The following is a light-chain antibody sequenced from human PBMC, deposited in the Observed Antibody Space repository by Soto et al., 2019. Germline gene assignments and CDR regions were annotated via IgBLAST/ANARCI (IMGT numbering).Light chain of an antibody. J-gene: IGKJ3*01. Sequence: DIQMTQSPSSLSASVGDRVTITCRASQSISSYLNWYQQKPGKAPKLLIYAASSLQSGVPSRFSGSGSGTDFTLTISSLQPEDFATCYCQQSYSTPLGFGPGTKVDIK. CDR3: QQSYSTPLG. CDR2: AAS. V-gene: IGKV1-39*01. CDR1: QSISSY.